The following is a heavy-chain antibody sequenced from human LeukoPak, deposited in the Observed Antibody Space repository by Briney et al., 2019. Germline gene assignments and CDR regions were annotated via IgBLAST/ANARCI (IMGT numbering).Heavy chain of an antibody. Sequence: SETLSPTCTVSGGSISSYYWSWIRQPPGKGLEWIGYIYYSGSTDYNPSLKSRVTISVDTSKSQVSLKLSSVTAADTAVYYCARTSGSYFDYWGQGTLSPSPQ. V-gene: IGHV4-59*08. D-gene: IGHD3-3*01. CDR1: GGSISSYY. J-gene: IGHJ4*02. CDR3: ARTSGSYFDY. CDR2: IYYSGST.